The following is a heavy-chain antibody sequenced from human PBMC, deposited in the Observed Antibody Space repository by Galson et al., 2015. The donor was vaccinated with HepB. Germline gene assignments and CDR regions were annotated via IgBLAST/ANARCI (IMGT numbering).Heavy chain of an antibody. CDR3: ARAVAAGDYYDGMDV. CDR2: ISAHNGNT. Sequence: QSGAEVKKPGASVRVSCKAAGYTFSSYGITWVRQAPGQGLQWMGRISAHNGNTNYAQELQGRVTMTTDTSTSTAYMELRSLGSDDTAVYYCARAVAAGDYYDGMDVWGQGTTVTVSS. J-gene: IGHJ6*02. V-gene: IGHV1-18*04. CDR1: GYTFSSYG. D-gene: IGHD6-13*01.